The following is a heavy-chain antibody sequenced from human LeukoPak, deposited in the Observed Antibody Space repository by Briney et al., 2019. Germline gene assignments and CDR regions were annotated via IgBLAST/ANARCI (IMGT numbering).Heavy chain of an antibody. CDR3: ARVTYSSSSISLDAFDI. CDR2: IYTSGST. CDR1: GGSISSSSYY. V-gene: IGHV4-39*07. Sequence: SETLSLTCTVSGGSISSSSYYWGWIRQPPGKGLEWIERIYTSGSTNYNPSLKSRVTMSVDTSKNQFSLKLSSVTAADTAVYYCARVTYSSSSISLDAFDIWGQGTMVTVSS. J-gene: IGHJ3*02. D-gene: IGHD6-6*01.